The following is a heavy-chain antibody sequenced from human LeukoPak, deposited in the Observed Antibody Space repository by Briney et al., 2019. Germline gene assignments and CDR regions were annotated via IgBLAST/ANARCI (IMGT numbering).Heavy chain of an antibody. Sequence: ASVKVSCKASGYTFTNYAINWVRQAPGQGLEWMGWINTNTGNPTYAQGFTGRFVFSLDTSVGTAYLQISSLKAEDTAVYYCARDLGIYYDSSGYYSWGQGTLVTVSS. CDR3: ARDLGIYYDSSGYYS. J-gene: IGHJ4*02. CDR1: GYTFTNYA. CDR2: INTNTGNP. V-gene: IGHV7-4-1*02. D-gene: IGHD3-22*01.